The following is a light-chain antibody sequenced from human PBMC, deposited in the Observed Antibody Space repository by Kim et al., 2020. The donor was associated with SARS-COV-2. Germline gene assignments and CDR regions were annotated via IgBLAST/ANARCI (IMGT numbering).Light chain of an antibody. Sequence: CVGDRFPIPCRASQSMSSYFNWHHQKPAKAPKPLVYAASRLQRGVLASYSGSGSGTDFTLTHSRLQPEDFATHYCQQSYSTPYTFGQGTKLEI. CDR1: QSMSSY. V-gene: IGKV1-39*01. J-gene: IGKJ2*01. CDR2: AAS. CDR3: QQSYSTPYT.